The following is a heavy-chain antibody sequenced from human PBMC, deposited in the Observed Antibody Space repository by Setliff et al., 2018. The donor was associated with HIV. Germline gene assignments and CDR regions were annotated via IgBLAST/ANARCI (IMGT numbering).Heavy chain of an antibody. Sequence: ASVKVSCKASGYTFIDYYMHWVRQAPGQGLEWMGWINPNSGGTNYAQKFQGWVTMTRDTSISTAYMELSRLRSDDTAVYYCARYGGYIRGFDYWGQGTQVTVSS. D-gene: IGHD5-12*01. CDR2: INPNSGGT. V-gene: IGHV1-2*04. J-gene: IGHJ4*02. CDR1: GYTFIDYY. CDR3: ARYGGYIRGFDY.